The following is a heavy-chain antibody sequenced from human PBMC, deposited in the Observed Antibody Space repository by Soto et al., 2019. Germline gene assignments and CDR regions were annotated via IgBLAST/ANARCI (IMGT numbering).Heavy chain of an antibody. Sequence: ASVKVSCKTSGSTFTTYGVSWVRQAPGQGLEWMGWISAYNGNTNYAQKLQGRVTMTTDTSTSTAYMELRGLRSDDTAVYYCARNRYYYGSGSYYISWFDPWGQGTLVTVSS. CDR3: ARNRYYYGSGSYYISWFDP. CDR1: GSTFTTYG. J-gene: IGHJ5*02. CDR2: ISAYNGNT. D-gene: IGHD3-10*01. V-gene: IGHV1-18*04.